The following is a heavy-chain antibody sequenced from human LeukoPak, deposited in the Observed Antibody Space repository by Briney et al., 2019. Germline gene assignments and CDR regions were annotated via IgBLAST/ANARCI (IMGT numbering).Heavy chain of an antibody. CDR2: ISYDGSSS. J-gene: IGHJ4*02. CDR3: AKDWGQRGVGASLGH. D-gene: IGHD1-26*01. Sequence: GGSLRLSCAASGFTFSGHAMVWVRQGPGKGLEWVSFISYDGSSSVYADSVMGRFAISGDNSKNTVDLQINSLRYEDTAIYYCAKDWGQRGVGASLGHWGQGTLVIVSS. V-gene: IGHV3-30*18. CDR1: GFTFSGHA.